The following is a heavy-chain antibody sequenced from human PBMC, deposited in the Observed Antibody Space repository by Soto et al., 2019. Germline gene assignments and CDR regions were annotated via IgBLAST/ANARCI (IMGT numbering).Heavy chain of an antibody. CDR3: ARLVRTYCSGGSCSKLYYYYYMDV. CDR1: GGTFSSYT. CDR2: IIPILGIA. D-gene: IGHD2-15*01. V-gene: IGHV1-69*02. J-gene: IGHJ6*03. Sequence: ASVKVSCKASGGTFSSYTISWVRQAPGQGLEWMGRIIPILGIANYAQKFQGRVTITADKSTSTAYMELSSLRSEDTAVYYCARLVRTYCSGGSCSKLYYYYYMDVWGKGTTVTVSS.